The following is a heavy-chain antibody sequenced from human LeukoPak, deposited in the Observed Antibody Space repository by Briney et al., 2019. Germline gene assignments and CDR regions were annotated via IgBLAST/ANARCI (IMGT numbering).Heavy chain of an antibody. CDR1: GYTFTSYY. Sequence: ASVKVSCKASGYTFTSYYMHWVRQAPGQGLEWMGWINPNSGGTNYAQKFQGWVTMTRDTSISTAYMELSSLRSEDTAVYYCATIGLLAARPKRVAFDIWGQGTMVTVSS. V-gene: IGHV1-2*04. CDR2: INPNSGGT. D-gene: IGHD6-6*01. CDR3: ATIGLLAARPKRVAFDI. J-gene: IGHJ3*02.